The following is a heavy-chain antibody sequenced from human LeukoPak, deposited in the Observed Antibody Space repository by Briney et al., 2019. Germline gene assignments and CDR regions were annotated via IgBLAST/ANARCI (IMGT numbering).Heavy chain of an antibody. V-gene: IGHV3-48*04. CDR2: ISNSSSTI. J-gene: IGHJ4*02. CDR3: ARVWSSGYTKDY. CDR1: GFTFSSYS. D-gene: IGHD3-22*01. Sequence: RGSLRLSCAASGFTFSSYSIDWVRQAPGKGLEWLSYISNSSSTIYYADSVKGRFTISRDNAKNSVYLQMNSLRAEDTAVYYCARVWSSGYTKDYWGQGTLVTVSS.